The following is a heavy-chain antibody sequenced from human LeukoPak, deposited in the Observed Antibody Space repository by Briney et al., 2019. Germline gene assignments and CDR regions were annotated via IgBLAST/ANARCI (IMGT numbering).Heavy chain of an antibody. CDR1: GYTFTSYD. Sequence: GASVKVSCKASGYTFTSYDINWVRHATGQGVEWMGWMNPNSGNTGYAQKFQGRVTMTKNTSITTAYMELSSLRSEDTAVYYCARALSWTTDSYYYMDVWGKGTTVTVSS. J-gene: IGHJ6*03. V-gene: IGHV1-8*01. CDR2: MNPNSGNT. D-gene: IGHD3/OR15-3a*01. CDR3: ARALSWTTDSYYYMDV.